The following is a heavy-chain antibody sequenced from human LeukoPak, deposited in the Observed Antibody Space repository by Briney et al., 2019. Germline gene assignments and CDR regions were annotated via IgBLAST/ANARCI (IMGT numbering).Heavy chain of an antibody. J-gene: IGHJ4*02. CDR3: ALWGYFDSSGRHF. Sequence: SETLSLTCTVSGGSISSGSYYWSWIRQPAGKGLEWIGRIYGSGRTDYNLSLKSRVTISVDTSKNQFSLNLNSVTAADTAVYYCALWGYFDSSGRHFWGQGTLVTVSS. D-gene: IGHD3-22*01. CDR2: IYGSGRT. CDR1: GGSISSGSYY. V-gene: IGHV4-61*02.